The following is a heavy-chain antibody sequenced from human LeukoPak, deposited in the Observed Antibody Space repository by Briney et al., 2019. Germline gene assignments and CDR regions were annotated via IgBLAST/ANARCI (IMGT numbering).Heavy chain of an antibody. J-gene: IGHJ6*03. V-gene: IGHV3-7*01. D-gene: IGHD3-3*01. CDR1: GFTFSSYW. CDR2: IKQDGSER. Sequence: PGGSLRLSCAASGFTFSSYWMSWVRQAPGKGLEWVANIKQDGSERYYVDSVKGRFTISRDNAKNSLYLQMNSLRAEDTAVYYCARDRRTYDMYYYYYMDVWGKGTTVTVSS. CDR3: ARDRRTYDMYYYYYMDV.